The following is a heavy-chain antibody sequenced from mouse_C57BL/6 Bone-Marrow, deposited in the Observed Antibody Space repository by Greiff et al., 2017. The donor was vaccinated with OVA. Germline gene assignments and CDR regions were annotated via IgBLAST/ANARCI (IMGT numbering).Heavy chain of an antibody. D-gene: IGHD1-1*01. CDR1: GYTFTNYW. CDR3: ARIDYYGSSLWDFDV. V-gene: IGHV1-63*01. J-gene: IGHJ1*03. Sequence: QVQLQQSGAELVRPGTSVKMSCKASGYTFTNYWIGWAKQRPGHGLEWIGDIYPGGGYTNYNEKLKGKATLTADKSSSTAYMQFSSLTSEDSAIYYCARIDYYGSSLWDFDVWGTGTTVTVSS. CDR2: IYPGGGYT.